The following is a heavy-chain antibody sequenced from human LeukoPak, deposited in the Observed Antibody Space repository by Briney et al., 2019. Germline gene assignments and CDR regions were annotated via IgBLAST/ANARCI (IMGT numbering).Heavy chain of an antibody. CDR3: AKLTDF. V-gene: IGHV3-20*04. CDR2: INWNGGST. Sequence: GGSLRLSCAASGFTFGDYGMSWVRQAPGKGLEWVSSINWNGGSTAYADSVKGRFTISRDTAKDSLYLQLNSLRAEDTAVYFCAKLTDFWGRGTLVTVSS. CDR1: GFTFGDYG. J-gene: IGHJ2*01. D-gene: IGHD3-9*01.